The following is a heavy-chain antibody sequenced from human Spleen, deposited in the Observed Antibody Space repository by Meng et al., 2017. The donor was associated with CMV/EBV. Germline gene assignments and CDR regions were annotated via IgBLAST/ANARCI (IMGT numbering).Heavy chain of an antibody. CDR3: ARGIKTYYYDSSGYPEE. CDR2: IIPIFGTT. V-gene: IGHV1-69*05. Sequence: TFNKYAMNWVRQAPGQGLEWMGRIIPIFGTTNYAQKFQGRVTITTDASASTAYLELSSLRSEDTAVYYCARGIKTYYYDSSGYPEEWGQGTLVTVSS. CDR1: TFNKYA. D-gene: IGHD3-22*01. J-gene: IGHJ4*02.